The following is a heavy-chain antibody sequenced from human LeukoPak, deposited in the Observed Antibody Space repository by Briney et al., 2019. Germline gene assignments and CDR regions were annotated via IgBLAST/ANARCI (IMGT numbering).Heavy chain of an antibody. CDR1: GFTFSSYS. J-gene: IGHJ4*02. Sequence: GGSLGLSCAASGFTFSSYSMNWVRQAPGKGLEWVSSISSSSSYIYYADSVKGRFTISRDNAKNSLYLQMNSLRAEDTAVYYCARAVIAVAGRCFDYWGQGTLVTVSS. D-gene: IGHD6-19*01. V-gene: IGHV3-21*01. CDR2: ISSSSSYI. CDR3: ARAVIAVAGRCFDY.